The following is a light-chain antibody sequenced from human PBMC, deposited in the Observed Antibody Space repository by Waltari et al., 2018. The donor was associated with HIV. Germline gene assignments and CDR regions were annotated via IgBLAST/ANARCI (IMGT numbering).Light chain of an antibody. CDR3: SSYAGSNNLV. Sequence: QSALTQPPSASGSPGQSVTISCTGTSSDVGGYNYVSWYEQHPGKAPKLMIYEVSTRPSGVPDRFSGSKSGNTASLTVSGLQAEDEAEYYCSSYAGSNNLVFGGGTKLTVL. CDR1: SSDVGGYNY. V-gene: IGLV2-8*01. J-gene: IGLJ3*02. CDR2: EVS.